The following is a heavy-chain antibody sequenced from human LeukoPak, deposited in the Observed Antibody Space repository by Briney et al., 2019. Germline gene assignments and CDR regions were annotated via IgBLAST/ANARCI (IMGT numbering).Heavy chain of an antibody. CDR3: ARYPYCTNGVCLNGGDWFDP. CDR1: GCTFTSYD. CDR2: MNPNSGNT. V-gene: IGHV1-8*01. D-gene: IGHD2-8*01. Sequence: GASVKVSCKASGCTFTSYDINWVRQATGQGLEWMGWMNPNSGNTGYAQKFQGRVTMTRNTSISTAYMELSSLRSEDTAVYYCARYPYCTNGVCLNGGDWFDPWGQGTLVTVSS. J-gene: IGHJ5*02.